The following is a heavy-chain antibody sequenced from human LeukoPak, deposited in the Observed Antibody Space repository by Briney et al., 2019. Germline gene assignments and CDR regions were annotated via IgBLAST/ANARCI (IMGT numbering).Heavy chain of an antibody. CDR2: INPNSGGT. J-gene: IGHJ3*02. CDR3: ASLVNIAAAGDDAFDI. D-gene: IGHD6-13*01. Sequence: GASVKVSCKASGYTFTGYYMHWVRQAPGQGHEWMGWINPNSGGTNYAQKLQGRVTMTRDTSISTAYMELSRLRSDDTAVYYCASLVNIAAAGDDAFDIWGQGTMVTVSS. V-gene: IGHV1-2*02. CDR1: GYTFTGYY.